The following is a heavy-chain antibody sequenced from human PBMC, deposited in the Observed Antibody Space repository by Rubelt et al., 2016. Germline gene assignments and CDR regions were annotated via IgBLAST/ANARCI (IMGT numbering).Heavy chain of an antibody. D-gene: IGHD3-9*01. CDR1: GGTFSSYA. CDR2: IIPIFGTA. V-gene: IGHV1-69*06. CDR3: ASPPDDILTGYDYYYGMDV. Sequence: QVQLVQSGAEVKKPGSSVKVSCKASGGTFSSYAISWVRQAPGQGLEWMGGIIPIFGTANYAQKFQGRVTITADKSTSTAYRGRGRLRSEDTAVYYCASPPDDILTGYDYYYGMDVWGQGTTVTVSS. J-gene: IGHJ6*02.